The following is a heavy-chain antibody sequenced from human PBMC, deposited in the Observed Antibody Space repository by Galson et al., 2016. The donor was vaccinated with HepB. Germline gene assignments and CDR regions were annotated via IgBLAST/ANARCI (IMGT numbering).Heavy chain of an antibody. D-gene: IGHD3-22*01. J-gene: IGHJ6*02. CDR2: INPSGGST. V-gene: IGHV1-46*01. Sequence: SVKVSCKALGYTFSSYYIHWVRQAPGQGLEWMGLINPSGGSTWYAQKFQGSLTMTRDTSTRPVYMELSSLRTEDTAVYYCAGEEGYYDSSDYYYYYDMDVWGQRTTVTVSS. CDR3: AGEEGYYDSSDYYYYYDMDV. CDR1: GYTFSSYY.